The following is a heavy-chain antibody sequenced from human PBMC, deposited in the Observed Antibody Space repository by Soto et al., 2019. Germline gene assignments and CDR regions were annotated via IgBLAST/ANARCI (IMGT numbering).Heavy chain of an antibody. CDR2: ISYDGSNK. J-gene: IGHJ6*02. CDR3: AKDRTGPYYYGMDV. CDR1: GFTFSSYG. V-gene: IGHV3-30*18. Sequence: QVQLVESGGGVVQPGRSLRLSCAASGFTFSSYGMHWVRQAPGKGLEWVAVISYDGSNKYYADSVKGRFTISRDNSKNTLYLQMNSLRAEDTAVYYCAKDRTGPYYYGMDVWGQGTTVTVSS.